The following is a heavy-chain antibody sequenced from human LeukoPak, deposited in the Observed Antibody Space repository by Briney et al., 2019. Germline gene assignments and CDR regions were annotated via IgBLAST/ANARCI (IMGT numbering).Heavy chain of an antibody. J-gene: IGHJ3*01. CDR3: AKGGYDDDAFDV. Sequence: SVKVSCKASGGTFSSYAISWVRQAPGQGLEWMGGIIPIFGTANYAQKFQGRVTITADESTSTAYMELISLRSEDTAVYYCAKGGYDDDAFDVWGQGTMVTVSS. CDR2: IIPIFGTA. V-gene: IGHV1-69*13. D-gene: IGHD5-12*01. CDR1: GGTFSSYA.